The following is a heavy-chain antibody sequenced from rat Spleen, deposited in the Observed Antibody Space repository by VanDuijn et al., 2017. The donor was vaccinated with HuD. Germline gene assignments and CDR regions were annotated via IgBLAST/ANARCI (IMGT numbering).Heavy chain of an antibody. CDR2: INKDSSII. J-gene: IGHJ2*01. V-gene: IGHV4-2*01. D-gene: IGHD1-10*01. Sequence: EVKLVESGGGLVQPGRSLKLSCAASGFNFNDYWMGWVRQAPGKGLEWIGEINKDSSIINYTPSLKDKFTISRDNAQNTLYLQMSKLGSEDTAISYCARGGYNNYDYWGQGVMVTVSS. CDR3: ARGGYNNYDY. CDR1: GFNFNDYW.